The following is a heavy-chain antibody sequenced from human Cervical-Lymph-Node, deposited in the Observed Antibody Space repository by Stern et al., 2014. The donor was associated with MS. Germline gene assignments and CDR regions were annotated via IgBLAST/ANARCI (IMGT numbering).Heavy chain of an antibody. Sequence: VQLVESGGGLVQPGRSLRLSCAASGFTFDDYAMHWVRQAPGKGLEWVSGISWNSGSIGYADSVECRFTISRDNAKNSLYLQMNSLRAEDTALYYCAKAQLRYYYYGMDVWGQGTTVTVSS. D-gene: IGHD1-1*01. J-gene: IGHJ6*02. CDR3: AKAQLRYYYYGMDV. CDR1: GFTFDDYA. CDR2: ISWNSGSI. V-gene: IGHV3-9*01.